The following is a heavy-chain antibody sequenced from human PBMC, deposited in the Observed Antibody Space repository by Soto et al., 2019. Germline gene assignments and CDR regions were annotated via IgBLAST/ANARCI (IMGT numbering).Heavy chain of an antibody. CDR1: GGTFSSYT. CDR2: IIPILGIA. CDR3: AGGGTITMVRGVIITPGHYYYYYGMDV. Sequence: QVQLVQSGAEVKKPGSSVKVSCKASGGTFSSYTISWVRQAPGQGLEWMGRIIPILGIANYAQKFQGRVTITAEKSTSTAYMGLSSLRFEDTAVYYCAGGGTITMVRGVIITPGHYYYYYGMDVWGQGTTVTVSS. D-gene: IGHD3-10*01. V-gene: IGHV1-69*02. J-gene: IGHJ6*02.